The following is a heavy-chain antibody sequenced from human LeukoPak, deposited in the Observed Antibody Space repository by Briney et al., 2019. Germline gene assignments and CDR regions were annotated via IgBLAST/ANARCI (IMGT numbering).Heavy chain of an antibody. CDR2: IYSGGST. D-gene: IGHD4-23*01. V-gene: IGHV3-66*01. Sequence: GGSLRLSCAVSGFTVSSNYMSWVRQAPGKGLEWVSVIYSGGSTYYADSVKGRFTISRDNSKNTLYLQMNSLRAEDTAVYYCARVFYGGNPLVYYYYMDVWGKGTTVTISS. CDR1: GFTVSSNY. CDR3: ARVFYGGNPLVYYYYMDV. J-gene: IGHJ6*03.